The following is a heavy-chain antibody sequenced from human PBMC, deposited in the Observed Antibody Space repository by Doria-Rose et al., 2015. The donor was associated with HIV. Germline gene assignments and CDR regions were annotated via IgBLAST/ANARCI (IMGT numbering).Heavy chain of an antibody. V-gene: IGHV2-26*01. D-gene: IGHD6-13*01. CDR2: IFSDDER. J-gene: IGHJ4*02. CDR1: GVSLSSPGMG. CDR3: ARIKSSRWYHKYYFDF. Sequence: ESGPVLVKPTETLTLTCTVSGVSLSSPGMGVSWIRQPPGKALEWPANIFSDDERSYKTSLKSRLTISRHTSKRQVVLTMTDMDPVDTATYYCARIKSSRWYHKYYFDFWGQGTLVIVSA.